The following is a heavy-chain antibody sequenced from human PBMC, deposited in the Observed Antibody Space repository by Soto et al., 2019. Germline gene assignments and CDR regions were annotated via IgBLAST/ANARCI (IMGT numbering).Heavy chain of an antibody. CDR2: ISWNSGSI. V-gene: IGHV3-9*01. D-gene: IGHD2-15*01. Sequence: EVQLVESGGGLVQPGRSLRLSCAASGFTFDDYAMHWVRQAPGKGLEWVSGISWNSGSIGYADSVKGRFTISRDNAKNSLYLQMNSLRAEDTALYYCAKGIRTGVVVVAATPLDYWVQGTLVTVSS. J-gene: IGHJ4*02. CDR1: GFTFDDYA. CDR3: AKGIRTGVVVVAATPLDY.